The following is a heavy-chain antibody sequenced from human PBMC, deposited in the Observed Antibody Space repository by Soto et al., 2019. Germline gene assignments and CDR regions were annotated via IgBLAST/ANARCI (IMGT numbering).Heavy chain of an antibody. CDR2: IYYSGST. D-gene: IGHD6-13*01. V-gene: IGHV4-39*01. CDR3: ARHIRGSTWDFFQQ. Sequence: SESLSLTCTVSGGSISSSNSYWGWIRQPPGKGLEWIGSIYYSGSTYYNPSLKSRVTISVDTSKNQLSLKLSSVTAADTAVYYCARHIRGSTWDFFQQWGQGTLVTVSS. CDR1: GGSISSSNSY. J-gene: IGHJ1*01.